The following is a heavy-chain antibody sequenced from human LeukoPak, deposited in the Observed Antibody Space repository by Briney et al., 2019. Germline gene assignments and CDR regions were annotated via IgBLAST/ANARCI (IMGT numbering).Heavy chain of an antibody. Sequence: GGSLRLSCAASGFTFSSYMMNRVRQAPGKGLEWVSSINSGSTYTYYTESVKGRFTVSRDNAKNSLFLQMNSLRAEDTAICYCARSLTTLTYEGYWGQGTLVTVSS. CDR3: ARSLTTLTYEGY. CDR2: INSGSTYT. CDR1: GFTFSSYM. J-gene: IGHJ4*02. D-gene: IGHD1-1*01. V-gene: IGHV3-21*01.